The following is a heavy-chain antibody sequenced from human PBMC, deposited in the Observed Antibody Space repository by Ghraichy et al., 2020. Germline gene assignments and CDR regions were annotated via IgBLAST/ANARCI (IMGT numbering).Heavy chain of an antibody. CDR1: GFTFDDYA. CDR2: ISWNSGSI. CDR3: AKDALGAATYYFDY. V-gene: IGHV3-9*01. D-gene: IGHD6-13*01. J-gene: IGHJ4*02. Sequence: GGSLRLSCAASGFTFDDYAMHWVRQAPGKGLEWVSGISWNSGSIGYADSVKGRFTISRDNAKNSLYLQMNSLRAEDTALYYCAKDALGAATYYFDYWGQGTLVTVSS.